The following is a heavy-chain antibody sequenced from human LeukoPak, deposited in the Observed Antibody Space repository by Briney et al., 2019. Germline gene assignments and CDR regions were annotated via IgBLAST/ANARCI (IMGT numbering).Heavy chain of an antibody. CDR1: GFTLSTYG. Sequence: GGSLRLSCAAAGFTLSTYGMHWVRQAQGKGLEWVALIWYDGSNENYADSVKGRFTISRDNSRNTLYLQMNSLRGEDTGVYYCARGGLTIAEATTSWYLDYWGQGTLVTVSS. CDR3: ARGGLTIAEATTSWYLDY. J-gene: IGHJ4*02. V-gene: IGHV3-33*01. D-gene: IGHD1-26*01. CDR2: IWYDGSNE.